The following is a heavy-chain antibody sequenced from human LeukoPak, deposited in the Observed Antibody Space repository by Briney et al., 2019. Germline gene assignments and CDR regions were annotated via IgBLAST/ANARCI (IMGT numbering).Heavy chain of an antibody. J-gene: IGHJ4*02. CDR3: ARGRDTWADY. CDR2: IYYSGRT. V-gene: IGHV4-31*03. Sequence: SETLSLTCTVSAGSISSSSYCWNWVRQHPGKGLEWIGYIYYSGRTYYNPSLKSRVSMSLDTSKNQFSLNLNSVTAADTAVYYCARGRDTWADYWGQGTLVTVSS. D-gene: IGHD5-18*01. CDR1: AGSISSSSYC.